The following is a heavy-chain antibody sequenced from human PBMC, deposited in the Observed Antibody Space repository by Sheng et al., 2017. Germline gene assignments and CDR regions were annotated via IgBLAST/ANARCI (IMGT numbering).Heavy chain of an antibody. D-gene: IGHD5-12*01. Sequence: QVQLVQSGAEVKKPGSSVKVSCKASGGTFSSYAISWVRQAPGQGLEWMGGIIPIFGTANYAQKFQGRVTITADESTSTAYMELSSLRSEDTAVYYCARAIVATITLGDLLGYWGQGTLVTVSS. CDR3: ARAIVATITLGDLLGY. J-gene: IGHJ4*02. CDR1: GGTFSSYA. CDR2: IIPIFGTA. V-gene: IGHV1-69*01.